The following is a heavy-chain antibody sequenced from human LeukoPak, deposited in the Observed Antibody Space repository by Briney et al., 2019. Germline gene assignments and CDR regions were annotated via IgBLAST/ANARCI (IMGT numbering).Heavy chain of an antibody. Sequence: PSETLSLTCTVSGGSISSYYWSWIRQPPGKGLEWIGYIYYSGSTYYNPSLKSRVTISVDTSKNQFSLKLSSVTAADTAVYYCARAPINWNAFDYWGQGTLVTVSS. CDR2: IYYSGST. J-gene: IGHJ4*02. V-gene: IGHV4-59*12. CDR1: GGSISSYY. CDR3: ARAPINWNAFDY. D-gene: IGHD1-20*01.